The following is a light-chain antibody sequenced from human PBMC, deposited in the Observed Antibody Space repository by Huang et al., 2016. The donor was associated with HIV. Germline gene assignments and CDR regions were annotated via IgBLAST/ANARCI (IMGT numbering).Light chain of an antibody. Sequence: DIQMTQSPSSLSASVGARITITCRATQGIANRLAWYKQRPGRVPNLLIYAASSLQSGVPSRFSGSGSGTHFSLTISSLQPEDVATYYCHKYDSAPFTFGGGTKVEIK. V-gene: IGKV1-27*01. CDR1: QGIANR. CDR2: AAS. CDR3: HKYDSAPFT. J-gene: IGKJ4*01.